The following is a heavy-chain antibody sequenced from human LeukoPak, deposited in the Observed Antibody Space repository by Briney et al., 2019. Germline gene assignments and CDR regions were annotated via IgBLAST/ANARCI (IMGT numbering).Heavy chain of an antibody. CDR1: GDSVSSNSAA. Sequence: SQTLSLTCAISGDSVSSNSAAWNWIRQSPSRGLEWLGRTYYRSKWYNEYAISVKSRITINPGTSKDQFSLQLNSVTPEDTAVYYCAGAHSGYGGFGYYGMDVWGQGTTVTVSS. CDR3: AGAHSGYGGFGYYGMDV. D-gene: IGHD5-12*01. J-gene: IGHJ6*02. CDR2: TYYRSKWYN. V-gene: IGHV6-1*01.